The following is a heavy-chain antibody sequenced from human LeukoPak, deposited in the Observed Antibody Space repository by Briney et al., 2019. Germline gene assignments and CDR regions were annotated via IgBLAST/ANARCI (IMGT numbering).Heavy chain of an antibody. V-gene: IGHV3-9*01. CDR3: AKDIVVVVTYNFDY. D-gene: IGHD3-22*01. CDR2: ISWNSGSI. J-gene: IGHJ4*02. CDR1: GFTFEDYA. Sequence: PGGSLRLSCSASGFTFEDYAMHWVRQAPGKGLEWVSGISWNSGSIGYADSVKGRFTISRDNAKNSLYLQMNSLRAEDTALYYCAKDIVVVVTYNFDYWGQGTLVTVSS.